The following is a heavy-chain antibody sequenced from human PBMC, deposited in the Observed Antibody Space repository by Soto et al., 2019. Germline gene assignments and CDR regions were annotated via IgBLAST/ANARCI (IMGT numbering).Heavy chain of an antibody. D-gene: IGHD3-22*01. CDR1: GGTFGSYA. CDR2: IIPIFGTA. CDR3: ARDLDYYDSSGPGAFDI. Sequence: SVKVSCKASGGTFGSYASSWVRQAHGQGLEWMGGIIPIFGTANYAQKFQGRVTITADESTSTAYMELSSLRSEDTAVYYCARDLDYYDSSGPGAFDIWGQGTMFTVSS. V-gene: IGHV1-69*13. J-gene: IGHJ3*02.